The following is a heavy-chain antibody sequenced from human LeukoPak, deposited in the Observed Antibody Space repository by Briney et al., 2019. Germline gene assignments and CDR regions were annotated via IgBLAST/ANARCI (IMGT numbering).Heavy chain of an antibody. V-gene: IGHV3-74*01. Sequence: GGSLRLSWAASGFTVSSNYMSWVRQAPGKGLVWVSRINSDGGSTNYADSVKGRFTISRDNAKNTLYLQMNSLRAEDTAVYYCARDWDTDGMDVWGQGTTVTVSS. CDR3: ARDWDTDGMDV. D-gene: IGHD1-26*01. CDR1: GFTVSSNY. CDR2: INSDGGST. J-gene: IGHJ6*02.